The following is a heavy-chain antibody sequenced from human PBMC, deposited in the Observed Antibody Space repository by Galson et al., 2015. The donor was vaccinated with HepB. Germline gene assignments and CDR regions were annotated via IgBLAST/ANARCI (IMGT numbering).Heavy chain of an antibody. CDR3: AKESSGYYYFDS. V-gene: IGHV3-30*04. J-gene: IGHJ4*02. Sequence: SLRLSCAASGFTFSSYSMHWVRQAPGKGLEWVATISYRGGNKYYADSVKGRFTISRDDSENTLYLQVDSLRAADTAVYFCAKESSGYYYFDSWGQGTRVTVSS. D-gene: IGHD6-19*01. CDR2: ISYRGGNK. CDR1: GFTFSSYS.